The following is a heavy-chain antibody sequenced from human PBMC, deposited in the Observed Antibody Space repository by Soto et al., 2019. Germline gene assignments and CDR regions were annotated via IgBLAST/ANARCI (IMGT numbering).Heavy chain of an antibody. CDR3: AKDSSGWYDGAFDI. Sequence: LRLSCAASGFTLRSHAMHWVRQAPGKGLEWVAVISYDGNNKYYADSVKGRFTISRDNSKNTLYLEMNSLRAEDTAVFHCAKDSSGWYDGAFDIWGQGTMVT. J-gene: IGHJ3*02. CDR2: ISYDGNNK. CDR1: GFTLRSHA. D-gene: IGHD6-19*01. V-gene: IGHV3-30-3*02.